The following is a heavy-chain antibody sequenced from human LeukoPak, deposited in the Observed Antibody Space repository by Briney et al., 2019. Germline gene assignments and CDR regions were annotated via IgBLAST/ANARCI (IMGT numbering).Heavy chain of an antibody. CDR3: ARSLWPEDY. CDR1: GFTFRSYG. Sequence: GGSLTLSCTGSGFTFRSYGMHWVRQAPGKGLEWVANINQDGSDKKYVDSVKGRFTISRDNAKNSVSLQMNSLGAEDTAVYYCARSLWPEDYWGQGTLVPVSS. V-gene: IGHV3-7*01. D-gene: IGHD2-21*01. CDR2: INQDGSDK. J-gene: IGHJ4*02.